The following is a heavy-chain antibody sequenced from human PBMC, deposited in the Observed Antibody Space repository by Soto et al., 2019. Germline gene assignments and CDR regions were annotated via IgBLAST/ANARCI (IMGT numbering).Heavy chain of an antibody. CDR3: ARPMVRGVPPYYGMDV. D-gene: IGHD3-10*01. V-gene: IGHV3-11*01. CDR1: GFTFSDYY. J-gene: IGHJ6*02. CDR2: ISSSGSTI. Sequence: QVQLVESGGGLVKPGGSLRLSCAASGFTFSDYYMSWIRQAPGKGLEWVSFISSSGSTIYYADSVKGRFTISRGNAKNSLYLQMNSLRAEDTAVYYCARPMVRGVPPYYGMDVWGQGTTVTVSS.